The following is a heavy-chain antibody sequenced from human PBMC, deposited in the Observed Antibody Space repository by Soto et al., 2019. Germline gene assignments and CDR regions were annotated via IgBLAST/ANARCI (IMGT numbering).Heavy chain of an antibody. D-gene: IGHD3-16*01. CDR2: IYYSGST. CDR3: ARAGGPFNYFDY. V-gene: IGHV4-31*03. Sequence: QVQLQESGPGLVKPSQTLSLTCTVSGGSISSGGYYWSWIRQHPGKGLEWIGYIYYSGSTYYNPSLKIRVTLPVDTSKNQFSLKLSSVPAADTAVYYCARAGGPFNYFDYWGQGTLVTVSS. J-gene: IGHJ4*02. CDR1: GGSISSGGYY.